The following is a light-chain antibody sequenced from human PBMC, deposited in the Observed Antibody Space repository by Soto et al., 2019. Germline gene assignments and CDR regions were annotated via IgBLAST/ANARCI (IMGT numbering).Light chain of an antibody. CDR2: KAS. J-gene: IGKJ1*01. V-gene: IGKV1-5*03. Sequence: DIQLTQSPSTLSASVGDRVTITCRASEGIKSWLAWYQQKPGRAPKLLIYKASSLESGVPSRFSGSGSGTEFTLSISSLQADDSATYYCQQYNNYWTFGQGTKLEIK. CDR1: EGIKSW. CDR3: QQYNNYWT.